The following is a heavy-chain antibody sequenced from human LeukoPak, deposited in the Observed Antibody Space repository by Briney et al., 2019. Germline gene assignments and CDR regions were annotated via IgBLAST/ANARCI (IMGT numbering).Heavy chain of an antibody. CDR1: GFTFSSYA. V-gene: IGHV3-15*01. CDR3: TTDKYVAALFDY. D-gene: IGHD6-19*01. CDR2: IKSKTDGGTT. Sequence: GGSLRLSCAASGFTFSSYAMSWVRQAPGKGLEWVGRIKSKTDGGTTDYAAPVKGRFTISRDDSKNTLYLQMNSLKTEDTAVYYCTTDKYVAALFDYWGQGTLVTVSS. J-gene: IGHJ4*02.